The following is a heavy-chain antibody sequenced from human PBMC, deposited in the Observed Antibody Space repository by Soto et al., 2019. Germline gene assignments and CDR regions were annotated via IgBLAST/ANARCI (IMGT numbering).Heavy chain of an antibody. CDR3: ARDDYSNYYGMDV. CDR1: GGTFSSCA. D-gene: IGHD4-4*01. J-gene: IGHJ6*02. V-gene: IGHV1-69*13. CDR2: IIPIFGTA. Sequence: GASVKVSCKSSGGTFSSCAISWVRRAPGQGLECMGGIIPIFGTANYAQKFQGRVTITADESTSTAYMELSSLRSEDTAVYYCARDDYSNYYGMDVWGQGTTVTVS.